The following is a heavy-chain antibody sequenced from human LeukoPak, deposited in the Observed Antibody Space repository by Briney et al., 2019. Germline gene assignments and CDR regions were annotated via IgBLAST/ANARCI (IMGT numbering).Heavy chain of an antibody. CDR2: IWYDGSNK. D-gene: IGHD3-22*01. CDR3: AKEASIVVITTTGAFDI. J-gene: IGHJ3*02. Sequence: PGGSLRLSCAASGFTFSSYGMHWVRQAPGKGLEWVAVIWYDGSNKYYADSVKGRFTISGDNSKNTLYLQMNSLRAEDTAVYYCAKEASIVVITTTGAFDIWGQGTMVTVSS. V-gene: IGHV3-33*06. CDR1: GFTFSSYG.